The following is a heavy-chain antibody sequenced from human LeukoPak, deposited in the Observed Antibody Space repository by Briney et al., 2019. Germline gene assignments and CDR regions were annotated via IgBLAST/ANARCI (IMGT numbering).Heavy chain of an antibody. CDR2: IKHNGDEL. Sequence: PGGSLRLSCAASGFTFSSYWMTWVRQAPGKGLEWVANIKHNGDELNYVDSVEDRFTISRDNAENSLCLHMTSLRAEDTAVYYCARELHTFDSWGQGTLVTVSS. J-gene: IGHJ4*02. CDR3: ARELHTFDS. V-gene: IGHV3-7*01. D-gene: IGHD3-10*01. CDR1: GFTFSSYW.